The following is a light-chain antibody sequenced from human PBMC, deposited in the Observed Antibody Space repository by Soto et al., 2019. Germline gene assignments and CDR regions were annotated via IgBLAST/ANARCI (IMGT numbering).Light chain of an antibody. CDR3: QQYITSPPRLT. Sequence: EIVLTQSPGTLSLSPGERATLTCRASQSVSRTYLTWYQHKPGQAPRLLVFDVSTRATGIPDRFSGSGSGTDFTLTISRLEPEDFAVYSCQQYITSPPRLTFGGGTRVEMK. V-gene: IGKV3-20*01. CDR2: DVS. CDR1: QSVSRTY. J-gene: IGKJ4*01.